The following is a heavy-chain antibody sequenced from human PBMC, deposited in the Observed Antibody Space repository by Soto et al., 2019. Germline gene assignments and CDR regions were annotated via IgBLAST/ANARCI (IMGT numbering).Heavy chain of an antibody. V-gene: IGHV3-21*04. CDR3: AREDSIIIPAVSDF. D-gene: IGHD2-2*01. CDR1: GFTFNNYG. Sequence: GGSLRLSCVVSGFTFNNYGINWVRQAPGKGLEWVSTVSKSDYTYYSDSVKGRFTISRDNAKNTVSLQMNTLRAEDTAVYYCAREDSIIIPAVSDFWGQGTLVTVSS. J-gene: IGHJ4*02. CDR2: VSKSDYT.